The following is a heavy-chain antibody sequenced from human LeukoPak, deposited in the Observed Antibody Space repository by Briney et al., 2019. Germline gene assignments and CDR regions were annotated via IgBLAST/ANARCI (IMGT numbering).Heavy chain of an antibody. J-gene: IGHJ4*02. V-gene: IGHV1-46*01. CDR3: ARDSTGWSVDY. D-gene: IGHD6-19*01. Sequence: ASVKVSCKASGYTFTNYHMHWVRQAPGQALEWMGILAPNSGDTTYAQKFQGRITMTRDTSTSTVYMELSSLRFEDTAVYHCARDSTGWSVDYWGQGTLVTVSS. CDR2: LAPNSGDT. CDR1: GYTFTNYH.